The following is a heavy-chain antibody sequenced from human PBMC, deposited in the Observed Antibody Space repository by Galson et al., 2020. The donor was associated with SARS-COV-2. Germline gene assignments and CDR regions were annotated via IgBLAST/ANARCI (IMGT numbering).Heavy chain of an antibody. CDR3: AGDTPNYGKDV. Sequence: SETLSLTCTVSGGSISGYYWTWIRQPPGKGLEWIGNVYYTGNTKYNPSLKSRVTVSVDTSKNQFSLKLSSVTAADTAVYFCAGDTPNYGKDVWGQGTTVTVSS. J-gene: IGHJ6*02. D-gene: IGHD2-15*01. CDR2: VYYTGNT. V-gene: IGHV4-59*08. CDR1: GGSISGYY.